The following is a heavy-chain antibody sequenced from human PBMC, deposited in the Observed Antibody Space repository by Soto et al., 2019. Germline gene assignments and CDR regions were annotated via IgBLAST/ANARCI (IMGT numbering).Heavy chain of an antibody. CDR2: ISNTFAVT. CDR1: EITFRSIA. Sequence: GGFLRLSCTALEITFRSIAKIWVRQAPGKGLEWLSAISNTFAVTDYADPGRVRITISRYNSKDTLYLQMNSLRADDTSVYYCSKGALSDPYYFDYWGQGSLVTVSS. CDR3: SKGALSDPYYFDY. D-gene: IGHD3-3*02. J-gene: IGHJ4*02. V-gene: IGHV3-23*01.